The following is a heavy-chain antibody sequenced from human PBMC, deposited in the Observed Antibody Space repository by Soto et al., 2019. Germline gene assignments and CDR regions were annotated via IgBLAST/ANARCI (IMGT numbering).Heavy chain of an antibody. CDR2: ISGSGGST. CDR3: AKGLSRYSSGWYSFDY. Sequence: GGSLRLSCAASGFTFSSYAMSWVRQAPGKGLEWVSAISGSGGSTYYADSVKGRFTISRDNSKNTLYLQMNSLRAEDTAVYYCAKGLSRYSSGWYSFDYWGQGTLVTVSS. J-gene: IGHJ4*02. D-gene: IGHD6-19*01. V-gene: IGHV3-23*01. CDR1: GFTFSSYA.